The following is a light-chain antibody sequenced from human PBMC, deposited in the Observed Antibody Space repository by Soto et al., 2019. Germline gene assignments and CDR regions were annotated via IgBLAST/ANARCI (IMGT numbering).Light chain of an antibody. CDR2: LNSDGSH. J-gene: IGLJ2*01. CDR3: QTWGTGIQV. Sequence: QPVLTQSPSASASLGASVTLTCTLSSGHSSYAIAWHQQQPEKGPRYLMKLNSDGSHSKGDGIPDRFSGSSSGAERYLTISSLQSEDEADYHCQTWGTGIQVFGGGTKLTVL. V-gene: IGLV4-69*01. CDR1: SGHSSYA.